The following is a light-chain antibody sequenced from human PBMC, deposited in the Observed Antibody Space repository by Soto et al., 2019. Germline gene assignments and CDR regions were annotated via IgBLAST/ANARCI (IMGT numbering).Light chain of an antibody. CDR3: QQYYITPQT. CDR1: QSVLYSSNNKNY. V-gene: IGKV4-1*01. CDR2: WAS. J-gene: IGKJ1*01. Sequence: DIVMTQSPDSLAVSLGERATINCKSSQSVLYSSNNKNYLAWYQQKPGQPPKLLIYWASTRESGVPDRLSGSGSGTDFTLTIRSLQAEDVAVYYCQQYYITPQTFGQGTKVEIK.